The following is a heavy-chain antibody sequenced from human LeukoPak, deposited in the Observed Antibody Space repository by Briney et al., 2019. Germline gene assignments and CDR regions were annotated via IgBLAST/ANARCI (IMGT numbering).Heavy chain of an antibody. CDR1: GYTLTELS. CDR2: FDPEDGET. J-gene: IGHJ2*01. D-gene: IGHD3-22*01. Sequence: GASVKVSCKVSGYTLTELSMHWVRQAPGQGLEWMGGFDPEDGETIYAQKFQGRVTMTEDTSTDTAYMELSSLRSEDTAVYYCARVADSSGYRKDWYFDLWGRGTLVTVSS. V-gene: IGHV1-24*01. CDR3: ARVADSSGYRKDWYFDL.